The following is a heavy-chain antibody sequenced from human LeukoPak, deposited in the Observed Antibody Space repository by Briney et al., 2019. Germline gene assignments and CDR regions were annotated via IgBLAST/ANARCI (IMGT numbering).Heavy chain of an antibody. CDR1: GFSSSIYA. CDR2: IKQDGSEK. CDR3: ARKNGLDY. V-gene: IGHV3-7*01. Sequence: GGSLRLSCAASGFSSSIYAMNWVRQAPGKGLEWVANIKQDGSEKYYVDSVKGRFTISRDNAKNSLYLQMNSLRAEDTAVYYCARKNGLDYWGQGTLVTVSS. J-gene: IGHJ4*02.